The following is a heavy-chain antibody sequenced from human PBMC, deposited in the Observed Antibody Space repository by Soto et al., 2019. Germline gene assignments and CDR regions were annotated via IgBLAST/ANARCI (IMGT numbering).Heavy chain of an antibody. CDR1: GYTFTSYY. J-gene: IGHJ4*02. CDR3: ARDPRQTYYDFWSGYYDY. CDR2: INPSGGST. Sequence: ASVEVSCKASGYTFTSYYMHWVRQAPGQGLEWMGIINPSGGSTSYAQKFQGRVTMTRDTSTSTVYMELSSLGSEDTAVYYCARDPRQTYYDFWSGYYDYWGQGTLVTVSS. D-gene: IGHD3-3*01. V-gene: IGHV1-46*01.